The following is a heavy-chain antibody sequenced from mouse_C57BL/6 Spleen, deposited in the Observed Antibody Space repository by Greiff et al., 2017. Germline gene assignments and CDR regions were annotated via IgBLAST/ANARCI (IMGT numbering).Heavy chain of an antibody. D-gene: IGHD2-1*01. CDR3: ARERNGNYVSYYFDY. V-gene: IGHV1-82*01. CDR2: IYPGDGDT. J-gene: IGHJ2*01. Sequence: VQLQQSGPELVKPGASVKISCKASGYAFSSSWMNWVKQRPGKGLEWIGRIYPGDGDTNYNGKFKGKATLTADKSSSTAYMQLSSLTSEDSAVYFCARERNGNYVSYYFDYWGQGTTLTVSS. CDR1: GYAFSSSW.